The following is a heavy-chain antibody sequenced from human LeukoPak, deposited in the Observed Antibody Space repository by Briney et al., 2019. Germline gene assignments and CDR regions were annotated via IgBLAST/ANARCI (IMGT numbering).Heavy chain of an antibody. CDR2: ITGSSNRI. Sequence: PGGSLRLSCAASGFTFRPYSMNWIRQAPGKGLEWVSYITGSSNRIHYADSVRGRFTISRDNAMNSLHLQMNSLRDEDTAMYYCARSVEGAFDFWGQGTLVTVSS. J-gene: IGHJ4*02. D-gene: IGHD6-19*01. CDR1: GFTFRPYS. V-gene: IGHV3-48*02. CDR3: ARSVEGAFDF.